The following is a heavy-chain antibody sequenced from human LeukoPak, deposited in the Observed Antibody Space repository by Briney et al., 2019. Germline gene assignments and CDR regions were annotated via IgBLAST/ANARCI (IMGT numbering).Heavy chain of an antibody. V-gene: IGHV3-9*01. D-gene: IGHD6-13*01. J-gene: IGHJ6*02. CDR3: AKDSSPAGTYYYGMDV. Sequence: WNSGSIGYADSVKGRFTISRDNAKNSLYLQMNSLRAEDTALYYCAKDSSPAGTYYYGMDVWGQGTTVTVSS. CDR2: WNSGSI.